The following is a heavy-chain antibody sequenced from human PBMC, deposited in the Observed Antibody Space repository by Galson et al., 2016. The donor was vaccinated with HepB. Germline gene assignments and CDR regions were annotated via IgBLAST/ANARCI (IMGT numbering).Heavy chain of an antibody. Sequence: SVKVSCKASGDTSSYYAISWVRQAPGQGFEWMGGIIPYFGAAKNAQKFQDRVTITADESTSTAYMELSSLRSEDTATYYCARDEVPMSTFGGVIAGYSDSYYGLDVWGQGTTVTASS. V-gene: IGHV1-69*13. CDR3: ARDEVPMSTFGGVIAGYSDSYYGLDV. J-gene: IGHJ6*02. CDR2: IIPYFGAA. CDR1: GDTSSYYA. D-gene: IGHD3-16*02.